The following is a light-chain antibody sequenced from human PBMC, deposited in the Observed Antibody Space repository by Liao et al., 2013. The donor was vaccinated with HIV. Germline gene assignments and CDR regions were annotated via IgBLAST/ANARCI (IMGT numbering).Light chain of an antibody. Sequence: SYLLTQPSSVSVAPGTTATITCGGDNIGGRSVHWYQHKAGQAPHLVISYDNDRPSGIPARFSGSNSGNTATLTISRVEAGDEADYYCQLWDSTSDNPRVFGGGTRLTVL. J-gene: IGLJ3*02. CDR1: NIGGRS. CDR3: QLWDSTSDNPRV. CDR2: YDN. V-gene: IGLV3-21*04.